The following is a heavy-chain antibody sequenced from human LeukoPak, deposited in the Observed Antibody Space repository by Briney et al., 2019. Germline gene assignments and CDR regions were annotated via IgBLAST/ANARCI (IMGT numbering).Heavy chain of an antibody. D-gene: IGHD4-17*01. CDR3: ARSDYGDPNPFDY. CDR1: GGSISSGDYY. CDR2: IYYSGST. V-gene: IGHV4-30-4*01. Sequence: PSQTLSLTCTVSGGSISSGDYYWSWIRPPPGKDLEWIGYIYYSGSTYYNPSLKSRVTISVDTSKNQFSLKLSSVTAADTAVYYCARSDYGDPNPFDYWGQGTLVTVSS. J-gene: IGHJ4*02.